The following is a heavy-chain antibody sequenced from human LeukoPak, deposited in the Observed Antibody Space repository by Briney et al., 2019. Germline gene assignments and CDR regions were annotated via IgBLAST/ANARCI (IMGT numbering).Heavy chain of an antibody. CDR3: GRVRISAARGYMDV. CDR2: IISKGDNI. CDR1: GCTFSSYA. Sequence: GGSLRLSCAGSGCTFSSYAIHWVRPAPGKGLEYVSTIISKGDNIFYANSVQGRFTISRDNSKNTVYLQTGSLRAEDMAVYYCGRVRISAARGYMDVWGKGTTVTVPS. V-gene: IGHV3-64*01. D-gene: IGHD6-13*01. J-gene: IGHJ6*04.